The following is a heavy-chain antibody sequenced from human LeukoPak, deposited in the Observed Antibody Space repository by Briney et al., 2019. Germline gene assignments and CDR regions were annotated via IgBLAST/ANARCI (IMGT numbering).Heavy chain of an antibody. J-gene: IGHJ5*02. Sequence: GRSLRLSCAASGLTFSSYAMHWVRQAPGKGLEWVAVISYDGSNKYYADSVKGRFTISRDNSKNTLYLQMNSLRAEDTAVYYCARDPREQGWFDPWGQGTLVTVSS. D-gene: IGHD1/OR15-1a*01. V-gene: IGHV3-30*04. CDR3: ARDPREQGWFDP. CDR1: GLTFSSYA. CDR2: ISYDGSNK.